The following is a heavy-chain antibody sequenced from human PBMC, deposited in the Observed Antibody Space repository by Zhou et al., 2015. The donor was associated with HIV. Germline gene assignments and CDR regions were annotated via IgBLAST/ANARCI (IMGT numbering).Heavy chain of an antibody. Sequence: QIQLVQSAPEVKKSGASVKVSCKASGYTLGNYGVSWVRQAPGKGLEWMGWTYNGYTKYAPKFQDRVTMTTDTSTSTAYMEMRSLTSDDTAVYYCARDSTSMLTLLVDYWGQGTLVIVSA. CDR2: TYNGYT. CDR1: GYTLGNYG. V-gene: IGHV1-18*01. D-gene: IGHD4/OR15-4a*01. J-gene: IGHJ4*02. CDR3: ARDSTSMLTLLVDY.